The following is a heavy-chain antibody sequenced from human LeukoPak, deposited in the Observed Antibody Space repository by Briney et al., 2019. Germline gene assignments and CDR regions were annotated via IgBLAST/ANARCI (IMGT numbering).Heavy chain of an antibody. J-gene: IGHJ4*02. D-gene: IGHD3-9*01. Sequence: GASVKVSCKASGYTFTSYGISWVRQAPGQGLERMGWISAYNGNTNYAQKLQGRVTMTTDTSTSTAYMELRSLRSDDTAVYYCARGGGIGSYDILTGYPYRFDYWGQGTLVTVSP. V-gene: IGHV1-18*01. CDR2: ISAYNGNT. CDR3: ARGGGIGSYDILTGYPYRFDY. CDR1: GYTFTSYG.